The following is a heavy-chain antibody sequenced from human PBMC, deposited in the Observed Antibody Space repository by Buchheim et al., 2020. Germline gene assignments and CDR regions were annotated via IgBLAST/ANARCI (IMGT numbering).Heavy chain of an antibody. V-gene: IGHV3-23*01. J-gene: IGHJ5*01. CDR2: ITATGNSA. Sequence: EVQLLESGGGLVQPGGSLRLSCEASGFTFSNYAMNWVRQAPGKGLEWVSAITATGNSAYFAGSVKGRFAISRDNSKNTLYLQMNSLTAEDTAVYYCAKAHETYYYDSSGFSGFDSWGQGTL. CDR3: AKAHETYYYDSSGFSGFDS. CDR1: GFTFSNYA. D-gene: IGHD3-22*01.